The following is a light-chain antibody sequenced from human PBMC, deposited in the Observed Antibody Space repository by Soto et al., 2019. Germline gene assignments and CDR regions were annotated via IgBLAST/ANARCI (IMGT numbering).Light chain of an antibody. Sequence: DLQMTQSPSSLSASVGDRVTITCRAGQTVTDYLNWYQHNPGKAPKLLIYSASTLQSGVPSRFSGSGSGTDFTLTITSLQPEDFGTYYCHQTYSTPQTFGQGTRVEIK. CDR1: QTVTDY. CDR2: SAS. V-gene: IGKV1-39*01. J-gene: IGKJ1*01. CDR3: HQTYSTPQT.